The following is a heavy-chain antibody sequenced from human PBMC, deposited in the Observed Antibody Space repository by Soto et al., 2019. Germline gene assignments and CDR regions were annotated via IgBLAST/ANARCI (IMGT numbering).Heavy chain of an antibody. CDR2: INPSGGST. V-gene: IGHV1-46*03. D-gene: IGHD6-13*01. Sequence: ASVKVSCKASGYTFTSYYMHWVRQAPGQGLEWMGIINPSGGSTSYAQKFQGRVTMTRDTSTSTVYMELSSLRSEDTAVYYCARGRAGIAAAGMWRDAFDIWCQGTMVTVSS. J-gene: IGHJ3*02. CDR1: GYTFTSYY. CDR3: ARGRAGIAAAGMWRDAFDI.